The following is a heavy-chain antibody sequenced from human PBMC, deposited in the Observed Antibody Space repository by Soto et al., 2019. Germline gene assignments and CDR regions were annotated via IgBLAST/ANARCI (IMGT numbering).Heavy chain of an antibody. J-gene: IGHJ4*02. V-gene: IGHV4-31*03. CDR1: GGSISSGGYY. CDR2: IYYSGST. CDR3: ARGSVVAATLFDY. Sequence: QVQLQESGPGLVKPSQTLSLTCTVSGGSISSGGYYWSWIRQHPGKGLEWIGYIYYSGSTYYNPSLKSRVTISVDTSKIQFSLKLSSVTAADTAVYYCARGSVVAATLFDYWGQGTLVTASS. D-gene: IGHD2-15*01.